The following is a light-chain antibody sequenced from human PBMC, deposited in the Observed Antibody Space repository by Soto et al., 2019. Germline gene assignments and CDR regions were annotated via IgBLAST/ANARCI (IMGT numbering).Light chain of an antibody. CDR3: CSYTSSSTFV. CDR2: DVS. CDR1: SSDVGGYNY. J-gene: IGLJ1*01. V-gene: IGLV2-14*01. Sequence: QSDLNQPASVSGSPGQSITISCTGTSSDVGGYNYVSWYQQHPGKAPKLMIYDVSNRPSGVSNRFSGSESGNTASLTISGLQAEDEADYYCCSYTSSSTFVFGSGTKVTVL.